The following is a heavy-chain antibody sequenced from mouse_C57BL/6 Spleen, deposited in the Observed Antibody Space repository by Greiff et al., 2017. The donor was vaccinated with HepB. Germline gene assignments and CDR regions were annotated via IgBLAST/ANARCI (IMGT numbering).Heavy chain of an antibody. V-gene: IGHV1-82*01. D-gene: IGHD2-12*01. CDR2: IYPGDGDT. CDR1: GYAFSSSW. J-gene: IGHJ2*01. CDR3: ARDYSPYFDY. Sequence: VQLQQSGPELVKPGASVKISCKASGYAFSSSWMNWVKQRPGKGLEWIGRIYPGDGDTNYNGKFKGKATLTADKSSSKAYLQLSSLTSEDAAVYFCARDYSPYFDYWGQGTTLTVSS.